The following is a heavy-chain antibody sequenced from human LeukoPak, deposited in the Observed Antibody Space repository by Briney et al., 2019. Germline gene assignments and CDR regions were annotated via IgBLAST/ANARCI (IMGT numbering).Heavy chain of an antibody. V-gene: IGHV4-39*07. Sequence: PSETLSLTCIVSGGSISSHDFYWGWIRQPPGKGLEWIGTIHYSGSTYYNPSLKSRVTLSVDTSKNQFSLNVNSVTAADTAVYFCAREGLRAPLDYWGQGTLVTVSS. CDR1: GGSISSHDFY. CDR3: AREGLRAPLDY. J-gene: IGHJ4*02. CDR2: IHYSGST. D-gene: IGHD3-16*01.